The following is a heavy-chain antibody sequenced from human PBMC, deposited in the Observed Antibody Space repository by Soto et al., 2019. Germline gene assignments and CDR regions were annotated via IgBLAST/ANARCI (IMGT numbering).Heavy chain of an antibody. Sequence: GGSLRLSCAASGFTVSSNYMSWVRQAPGKGLEWVSVIYSGGSTYYADSVKGRFTISRDNSKNTLYLQMNSLRAEDTAVYYCARGEKYYDFWSGYSAGALAYYYYYMDVWGKGTTVTVSS. CDR1: GFTVSSNY. V-gene: IGHV3-66*01. J-gene: IGHJ6*03. CDR3: ARGEKYYDFWSGYSAGALAYYYYYMDV. D-gene: IGHD3-3*01. CDR2: IYSGGST.